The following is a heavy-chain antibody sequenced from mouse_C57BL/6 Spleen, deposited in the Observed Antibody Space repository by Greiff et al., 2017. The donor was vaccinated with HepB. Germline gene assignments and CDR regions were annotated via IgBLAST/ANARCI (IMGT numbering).Heavy chain of an antibody. V-gene: IGHV1-80*01. D-gene: IGHD2-4*01. CDR1: GYAFSSYW. Sequence: QVQLQQSGAELVKPGASVKISCKASGYAFSSYWMNWVKQRPGKGLEWIGQIYPGDGDTNYNGKFKGKATLTADKSSSTAYMQLSSLTSEDSAVYCCARGDDYEALYYAMDYWGQGTSVTVSS. CDR3: ARGDDYEALYYAMDY. J-gene: IGHJ4*01. CDR2: IYPGDGDT.